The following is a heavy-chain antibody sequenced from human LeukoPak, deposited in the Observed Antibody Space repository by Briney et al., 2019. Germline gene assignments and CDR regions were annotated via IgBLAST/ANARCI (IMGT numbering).Heavy chain of an antibody. CDR1: GFIFRDFS. Sequence: GGSLRLSCAVSGFIFRDFSMSWVRQAPGKGLEWVAKMNEYGSEIFYVDSVKGRFTISRDNAKNSLYLQMNRLRVEDTAVYYCARPRGCGTSRCNNFDYWGQGTLATVSS. V-gene: IGHV3-7*01. J-gene: IGHJ4*02. CDR2: MNEYGSEI. D-gene: IGHD2-21*01. CDR3: ARPRGCGTSRCNNFDY.